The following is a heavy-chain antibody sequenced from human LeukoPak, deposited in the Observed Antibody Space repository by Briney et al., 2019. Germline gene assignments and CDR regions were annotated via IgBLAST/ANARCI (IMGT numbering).Heavy chain of an antibody. Sequence: PSETPSLTCTVSGGSISSSSYYWGWIRQPPGKGLEWIGSIYYSGSTYYNPSLKSRVTISVDTSKNQFSLKLSSVTAADTAVYYCARQGCSGGSCYPALLYYYMDVWGKGTTVTISS. CDR1: GGSISSSSYY. D-gene: IGHD2-15*01. J-gene: IGHJ6*03. CDR2: IYYSGST. CDR3: ARQGCSGGSCYPALLYYYMDV. V-gene: IGHV4-39*01.